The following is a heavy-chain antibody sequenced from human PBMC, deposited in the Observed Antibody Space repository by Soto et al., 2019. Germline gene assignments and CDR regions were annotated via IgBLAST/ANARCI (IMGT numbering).Heavy chain of an antibody. CDR3: AKDTGYSSGPYYFDY. Sequence: EMQLLESGGHLVQPGGSLRLSCAASGFIFSNYAMSWVRQAPGKGLEWVSGINDSGERTLYAYSVKGRVIMSRDNSKNTLYLQMNSLRAEDTAIYYCAKDTGYSSGPYYFDYWGQGTLVTVSS. J-gene: IGHJ4*02. V-gene: IGHV3-23*01. CDR2: INDSGERT. CDR1: GFIFSNYA. D-gene: IGHD6-19*01.